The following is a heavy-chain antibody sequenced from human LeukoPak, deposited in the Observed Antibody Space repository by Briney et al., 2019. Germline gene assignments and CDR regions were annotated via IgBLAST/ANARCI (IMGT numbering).Heavy chain of an antibody. V-gene: IGHV1-18*01. Sequence: ASVKVSCKASGYSFTSYGISWVRQAPGQGLEWMGWTSAYNGNTNYAQKLQGRVTMTTDTSTSTAYMELRSLRSDDTAVYYCARGRGSMVRGVIDYWGQGTLVTVSS. CDR2: TSAYNGNT. CDR3: ARGRGSMVRGVIDY. D-gene: IGHD3-10*01. J-gene: IGHJ4*02. CDR1: GYSFTSYG.